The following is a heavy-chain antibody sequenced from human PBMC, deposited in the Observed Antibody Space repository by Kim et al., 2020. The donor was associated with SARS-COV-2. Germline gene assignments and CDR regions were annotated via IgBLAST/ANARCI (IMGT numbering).Heavy chain of an antibody. CDR3: AWEGELGDY. CDR1: GGSFSGYY. V-gene: IGHV4-34*01. D-gene: IGHD3-16*01. J-gene: IGHJ4*02. Sequence: SETLSLTCAVYGGSFSGYYWSWIRQPPGKGLEWIGEINHSGSTNYNQSLKSRVTISVDTSKNQFSLKLSSVTAADTAVYYCAWEGELGDYWGQGTLVTVS. CDR2: INHSGST.